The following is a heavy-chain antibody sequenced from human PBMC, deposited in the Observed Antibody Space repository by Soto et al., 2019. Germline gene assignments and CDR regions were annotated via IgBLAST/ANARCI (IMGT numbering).Heavy chain of an antibody. Sequence: GASVKVSCKASGYTFTSYFIHWVRQAPGKGLERMGIINPSDRSTSYARRFQGRVTMTRDTSTSTVYMELSSLRSEDTAVYYCATTISLDRGVITWPLDYWGQGTLVTVSS. CDR3: ATTISLDRGVITWPLDY. D-gene: IGHD3-10*01. V-gene: IGHV1-46*01. J-gene: IGHJ4*02. CDR2: INPSDRST. CDR1: GYTFTSYF.